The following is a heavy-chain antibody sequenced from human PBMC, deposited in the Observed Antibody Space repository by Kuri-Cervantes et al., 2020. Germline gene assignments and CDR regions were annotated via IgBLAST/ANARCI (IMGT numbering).Heavy chain of an antibody. V-gene: IGHV3-23*01. CDR3: GRDGGSIEY. D-gene: IGHD3-16*01. J-gene: IGHJ4*02. CDR1: GFNFKNYA. Sequence: GGSLRLSCAASGFNFKNYAMGGVRQAPGKGLDWVSTISGSGGSTNYPNSVKGRFTISRDNAKNTLYLQMSSLRAEDTAVYYCGRDGGSIEYWGQGTLVTVSS. CDR2: ISGSGGST.